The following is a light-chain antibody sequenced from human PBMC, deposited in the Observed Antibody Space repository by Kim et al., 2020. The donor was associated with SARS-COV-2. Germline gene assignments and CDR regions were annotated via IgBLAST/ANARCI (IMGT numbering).Light chain of an antibody. CDR1: RSNIGNNY. Sequence: ELTQPPSASGTPGQRVTISWSGSRSNIGNNYGYWYQQLPGTAPRLHIYRNNQRPTGVPDRFSGSKSGTSASMAISGLRSEAEANYYCAAWDDRLSGRLDVFGSGTKLTVL. J-gene: IGLJ1*01. CDR2: RNN. CDR3: AAWDDRLSGRLDV. V-gene: IGLV1-47*01.